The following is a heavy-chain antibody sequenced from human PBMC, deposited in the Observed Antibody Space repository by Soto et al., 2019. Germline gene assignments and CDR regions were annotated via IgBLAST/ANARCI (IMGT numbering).Heavy chain of an antibody. CDR1: GFTFRSYG. D-gene: IGHD5-12*01. V-gene: IGHV3-30-3*01. Sequence: PGGSLRLSCSASGFTFRSYGMHWVRQAPGKGLEWVALISYDGGTKYYADSVQSRFTISRDNTINTLFLQMSSLRAEATAAYYCAIMIVGYDVANGLDAWGQGTLVTVSS. J-gene: IGHJ5*02. CDR2: ISYDGGTK. CDR3: AIMIVGYDVANGLDA.